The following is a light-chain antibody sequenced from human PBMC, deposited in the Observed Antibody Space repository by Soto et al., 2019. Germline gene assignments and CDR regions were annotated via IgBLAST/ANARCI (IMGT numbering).Light chain of an antibody. CDR1: QSVSSSY. CDR3: PQFGSSPLFT. V-gene: IGKV3-20*01. Sequence: EIVLTQSPGTLSLCPGERATLSCRASQSVSSSYLAWYQQKPGQAPRLLIYGASSRATGIPDGFSGSGSGTDFTLTISRLEPEDFAVYYCPQFGSSPLFTFGPGTKVDVK. CDR2: GAS. J-gene: IGKJ3*01.